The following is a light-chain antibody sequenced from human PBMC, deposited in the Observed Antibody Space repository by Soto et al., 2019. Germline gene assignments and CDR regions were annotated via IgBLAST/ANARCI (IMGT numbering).Light chain of an antibody. Sequence: NFMLTQSHSVSESPGKTVTISCTRSSGSIGSNSVQWYQQRPGSAPTTVIYEDDQRPSGVPNRFSGSIDSSSNSASLTISGLQTEDEADYYCQSYDTNTVLFGGGTKLTVL. CDR2: EDD. V-gene: IGLV6-57*04. CDR1: SGSIGSNS. J-gene: IGLJ2*01. CDR3: QSYDTNTVL.